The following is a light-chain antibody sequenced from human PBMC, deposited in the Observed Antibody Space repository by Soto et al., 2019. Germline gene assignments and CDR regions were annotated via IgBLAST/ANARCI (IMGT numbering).Light chain of an antibody. V-gene: IGKV1-5*01. CDR3: QQYNSYCT. CDR1: QSISSW. J-gene: IGKJ1*01. Sequence: DIQMTQSPSTLSASVGDRVTITCRASQSISSWLAWYQQKPGKAHKLLIYDASSLESGVPSRFSGSGSGTEFTLTISSLQPDDFATYYCQQYNSYCTFGQGTKVEIK. CDR2: DAS.